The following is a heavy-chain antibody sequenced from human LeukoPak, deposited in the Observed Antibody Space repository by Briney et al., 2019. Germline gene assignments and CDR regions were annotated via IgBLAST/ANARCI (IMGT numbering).Heavy chain of an antibody. CDR3: ARPGEYSSSVDAFDI. CDR1: GGSISSHY. Sequence: SGTLSLTCTVSGGSISSHYWSWIRQPAGKGLEWIGRIYTSGSTNYNPSLKSRVTISVDTSKNQFSLKLSSVTAADTAVYYCARPGEYSSSVDAFDIWGQGTMVTVSS. J-gene: IGHJ3*02. D-gene: IGHD6-6*01. V-gene: IGHV4-4*07. CDR2: IYTSGST.